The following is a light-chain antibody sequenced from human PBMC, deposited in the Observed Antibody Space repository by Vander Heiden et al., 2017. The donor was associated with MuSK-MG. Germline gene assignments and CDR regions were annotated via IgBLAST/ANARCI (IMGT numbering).Light chain of an antibody. V-gene: IGKV3-20*01. CDR3: QQEGSSPQA. J-gene: IGKJ1*01. CDR2: GAS. CDR1: QSVSSSY. Sequence: EIVLTQSPGTLSLSPGERATLSCRASQSVSSSYLAWYQQKPGQAPRLLIYGASSRATGIPDRFSGSGSGTDFTLTIIRLEPEDFAVYYCQQEGSSPQAFGQGTKVEIK.